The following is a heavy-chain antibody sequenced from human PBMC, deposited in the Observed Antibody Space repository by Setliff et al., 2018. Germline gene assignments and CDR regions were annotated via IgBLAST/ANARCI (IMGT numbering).Heavy chain of an antibody. CDR2: ISATGSNT. CDR1: GFTFNTYA. D-gene: IGHD1-1*01. V-gene: IGHV3-23*01. CDR3: AKGFQGKNVGTFDS. Sequence: PGGSLRLSCAASGFTFNTYAMSWVRQAPGRGLEWLSGISATGSNTYYADSVKGRFTISRDNSKSTLFLQMSSLRAEDTAFYYCAKGFQGKNVGTFDSWGQGILVTVSS. J-gene: IGHJ4*02.